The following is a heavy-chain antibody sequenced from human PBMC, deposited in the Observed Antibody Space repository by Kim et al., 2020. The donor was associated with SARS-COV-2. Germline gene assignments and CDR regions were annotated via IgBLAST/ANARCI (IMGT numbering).Heavy chain of an antibody. CDR1: GGSISSYY. D-gene: IGHD3-3*01. J-gene: IGHJ6*04. Sequence: SETLSLTCTVSGGSISSYYWSWIRQPPGKGLEWIGYIYYSGSTNYNPSLKSRVTISIDTSKNQFSLKLSSVTAADTAVYYCARHGKTTMFRVVTIPWGMDVWGKGTTVTVSS. CDR2: IYYSGST. V-gene: IGHV4-59*08. CDR3: ARHGKTTMFRVVTIPWGMDV.